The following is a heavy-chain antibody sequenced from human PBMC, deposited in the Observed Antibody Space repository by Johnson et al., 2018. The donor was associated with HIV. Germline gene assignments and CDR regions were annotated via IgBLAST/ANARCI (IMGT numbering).Heavy chain of an antibody. CDR1: EFTLSSYA. J-gene: IGHJ3*02. V-gene: IGHV3-66*01. CDR2: VYTGGST. Sequence: VQLVESGGGLVQPGRSLRLSCAASEFTLSSYAMSWVRQAPGKGLEWVSVVYTGGSTFYADSVKGRFTISRDNSKNTLYLQMNSLRAEDTAVYYCASEAGPDIVGAADDAFDIWGQGTMVTVSS. CDR3: ASEAGPDIVGAADDAFDI. D-gene: IGHD1-26*01.